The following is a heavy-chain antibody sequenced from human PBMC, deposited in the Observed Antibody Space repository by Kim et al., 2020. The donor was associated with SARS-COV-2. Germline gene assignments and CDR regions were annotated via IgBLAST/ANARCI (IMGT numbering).Heavy chain of an antibody. V-gene: IGHV3-13*01. D-gene: IGHD3-10*01. Sequence: GGSLRLSCAASGFTFSSYDMHWVRQATGKGLEWVSAIGTAGDTYYPGSVKGRFTISRENAKNSLYLQMNSLRAGDTAVYYCVRFVELLGAFDIWGQGTMVTVSS. CDR1: GFTFSSYD. CDR3: VRFVELLGAFDI. CDR2: IGTAGDT. J-gene: IGHJ3*02.